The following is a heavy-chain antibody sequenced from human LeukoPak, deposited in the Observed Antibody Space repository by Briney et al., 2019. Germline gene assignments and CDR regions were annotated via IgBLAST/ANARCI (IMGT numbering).Heavy chain of an antibody. J-gene: IGHJ4*02. CDR1: GGSISSSSYY. CDR2: IYYSGST. Sequence: SETLSLTCTVSGGSISSSSYYWGWIRQPPGKGPEWIGTIYYSGSTYYNPSLKSRVTISVDTSRNQFSLELSSVTAADTAVYYCASFGLLFDYWGQGTLVTVSS. D-gene: IGHD2-15*01. CDR3: ASFGLLFDY. V-gene: IGHV4-39*01.